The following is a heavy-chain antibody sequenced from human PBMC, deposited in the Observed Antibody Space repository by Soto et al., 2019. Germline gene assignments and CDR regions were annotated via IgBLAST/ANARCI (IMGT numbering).Heavy chain of an antibody. Sequence: QVQLVQSGAEVRKPGASVKLSCQTSGYPFNSYHMHWVRQAPGQGLGWMGVINPTEGRTRYSQKFQDRVTMTRDTSTSTVYMELSSLRSEDTAMYFCARGREISFGYNWFDPWGQGTRVTVSS. CDR3: ARGREISFGYNWFDP. CDR2: INPTEGRT. CDR1: GYPFNSYH. V-gene: IGHV1-46*02. D-gene: IGHD5-18*01. J-gene: IGHJ5*02.